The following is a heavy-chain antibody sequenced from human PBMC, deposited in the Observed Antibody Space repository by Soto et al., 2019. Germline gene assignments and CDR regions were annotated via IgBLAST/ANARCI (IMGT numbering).Heavy chain of an antibody. CDR3: NLGSHVLDY. CDR2: INSDGSST. CDR1: GFTFSSHW. J-gene: IGHJ4*02. V-gene: IGHV3-74*01. D-gene: IGHD3-10*01. Sequence: GGSLRLSCAASGFTFSSHWMHWVRQTPGKGLASVARINSDGSSTTYADSVKGRFTISRDNSKNTLYLQMNSLRAEDTAVYYCNLGSHVLDYWGQGTLVTVSS.